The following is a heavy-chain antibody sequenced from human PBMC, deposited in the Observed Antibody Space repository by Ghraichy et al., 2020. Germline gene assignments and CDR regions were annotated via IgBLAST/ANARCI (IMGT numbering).Heavy chain of an antibody. CDR1: GFTFSTYA. J-gene: IGHJ6*03. V-gene: IGHV3-23*01. CDR3: AKDGSTSSDSYYYYMDV. CDR2: ISGSGAGT. Sequence: GGSLRLSCAASGFTFSTYAMSWVRQAPGKGLEWVSAISGSGAGTYYADSVKGRFTISRDNSKNTLYLQMNSLRAEDTAVYYCAKDGSTSSDSYYYYMDVWGKGTTVTVSS. D-gene: IGHD2-2*01.